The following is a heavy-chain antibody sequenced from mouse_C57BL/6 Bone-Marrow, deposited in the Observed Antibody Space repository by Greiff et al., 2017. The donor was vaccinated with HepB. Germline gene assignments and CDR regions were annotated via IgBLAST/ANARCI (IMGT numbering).Heavy chain of an antibody. V-gene: IGHV1-50*01. CDR1: GYTFTSYW. CDR2: IDPSDSYT. Sequence: QVQLQQPGAELVKPGASVKLSCKASGYTFTSYWMQWVKQRPGQGLEWIGEIDPSDSYTNYNQKFKGKATLTVDTSSSTAYMQLSSLTSEDSAVYYCARGVYDSFAYWGQGTLVTVSA. CDR3: ARGVYDSFAY. D-gene: IGHD2-4*01. J-gene: IGHJ3*01.